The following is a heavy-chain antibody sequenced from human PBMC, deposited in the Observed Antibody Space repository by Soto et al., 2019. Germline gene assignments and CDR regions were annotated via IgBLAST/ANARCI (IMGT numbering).Heavy chain of an antibody. CDR3: ARDAMANGGMDV. CDR1: GGSISSYY. J-gene: IGHJ6*02. Sequence: ETLSLTCTVSGGSISSYYWSWIRQPPGKGLEWIGYIYYSGSTNYNPSLKSRVTISVDTSKNQFSLKLSSVTAADTAVYYCARDAMANGGMDVWGQGTTVTVSS. V-gene: IGHV4-59*01. CDR2: IYYSGST. D-gene: IGHD5-18*01.